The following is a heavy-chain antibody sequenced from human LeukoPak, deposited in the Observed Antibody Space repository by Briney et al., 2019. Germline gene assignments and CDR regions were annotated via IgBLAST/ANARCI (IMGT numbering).Heavy chain of an antibody. CDR3: AKGASWGWFGELLYI. CDR1: GFTFSGYW. CDR2: INGDGSDT. Sequence: TGGSLRLSCAASGFTFSGYWMHWARQSPGKGLVWVSCINGDGSDTRYADSVKGRFTISRDNSKNTLYLQMNSLRAEDTAVYYCAKGASWGWFGELLYIWGQGTLVTVSS. J-gene: IGHJ4*02. D-gene: IGHD3-10*01. V-gene: IGHV3-74*01.